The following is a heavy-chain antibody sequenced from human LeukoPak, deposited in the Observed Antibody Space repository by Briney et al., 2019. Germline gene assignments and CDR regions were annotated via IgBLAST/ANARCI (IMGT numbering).Heavy chain of an antibody. D-gene: IGHD3-22*01. J-gene: IGHJ4*02. CDR3: ARDLHYYDSSGYYYFDY. CDR1: GFTFNSYS. CDR2: ISSTSITI. Sequence: GGSLRLSCAASGFTFNSYSMNWVRQAPGKGLEWISYISSTSITIYYADSVKGRFTTSRDNAKNSLYLQMNSLRAEDTAVYYCARDLHYYDSSGYYYFDYWGQGTLVTVSS. V-gene: IGHV3-48*01.